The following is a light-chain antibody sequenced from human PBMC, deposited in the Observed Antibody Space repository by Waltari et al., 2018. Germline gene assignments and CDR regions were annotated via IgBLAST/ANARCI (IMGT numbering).Light chain of an antibody. V-gene: IGLV2-23*02. CDR2: EVN. CDR3: CSYAGSPTFVI. CDR1: SSDVGSYNL. J-gene: IGLJ2*01. Sequence: QSALTQPASVSGSPGPSIPLSCTRTSSDVGSYNLVSWDHHRPGKAPRLMIYEVNKRPSGVSNRFSGSKSGNTASLTISGLQAEDEADYYCCSYAGSPTFVIFGGGSKLTVL.